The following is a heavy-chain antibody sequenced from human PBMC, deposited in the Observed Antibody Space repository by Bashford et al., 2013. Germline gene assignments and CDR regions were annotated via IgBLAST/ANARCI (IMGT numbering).Heavy chain of an antibody. D-gene: IGHD1-14*01. Sequence: GRGRGVGWAVPRDKSNRYSTEYAASVRGRFTISRDDSKNSLYLQMNSLKTEDTAVYYCVRARGVTVYNRYGMDVWGQGTTVTVSS. J-gene: IGHJ6*02. V-gene: IGHV3-72*01. CDR3: VRARGVTVYNRYGMDV. CDR2: PRDKSNRYST.